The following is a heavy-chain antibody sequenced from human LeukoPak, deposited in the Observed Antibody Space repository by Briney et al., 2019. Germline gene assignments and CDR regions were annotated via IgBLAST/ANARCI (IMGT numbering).Heavy chain of an antibody. Sequence: PGGSLRLSCAASGFTVSGTHMSWVRQAPGKGLEWVSAIYTGGTTYYSDSVEGRFTISRDKSKNTLYLQMDSLRVEDTAVYYCARDQATSGGGLDSWGQGTWSPSPQ. V-gene: IGHV3-53*01. CDR3: ARDQATSGGGLDS. CDR2: IYTGGTT. D-gene: IGHD3-16*01. CDR1: GFTVSGTH. J-gene: IGHJ4*02.